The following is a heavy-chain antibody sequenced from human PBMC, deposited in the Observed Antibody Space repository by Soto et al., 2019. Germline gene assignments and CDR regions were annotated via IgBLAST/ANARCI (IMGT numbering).Heavy chain of an antibody. CDR1: GFSFDDYA. V-gene: IGHV3-9*01. J-gene: IGHJ6*02. Sequence: EVQVVESGGGLVQPGRSLRLSCAASGFSFDDYAMHWVRQAPGKGLEWVSGISWNRGTIGYADSVKGRFTISRDNAKNSLYLQMNSLRAEDTALYYCAKSTGGTANGMGVWGQGTTVTVSS. CDR3: AKSTGGTANGMGV. CDR2: ISWNRGTI. D-gene: IGHD2-8*02.